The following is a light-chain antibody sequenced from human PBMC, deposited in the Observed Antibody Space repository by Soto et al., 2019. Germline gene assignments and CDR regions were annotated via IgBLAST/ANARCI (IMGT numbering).Light chain of an antibody. CDR3: QKYNSAPFT. J-gene: IGKJ5*01. V-gene: IGKV1-39*01. Sequence: DIQMTQSPSSLSASVEDRVIITCRASQSISNHLNWYQQKPGKAPKLLIFAASSLQSGVPSRFSGSRSGPDFTLTISSLQPEDVATYYCQKYNSAPFTFGQGTRLEIK. CDR1: QSISNH. CDR2: AAS.